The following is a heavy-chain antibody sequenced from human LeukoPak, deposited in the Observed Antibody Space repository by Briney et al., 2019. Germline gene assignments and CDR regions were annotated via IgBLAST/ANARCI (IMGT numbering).Heavy chain of an antibody. Sequence: GGSLRLSCAASGFTFSSYGMHWVRQAPGKGLDWVAVISNDGSKKYYADSVKGRFTISRDNSKNTLSLQVSSLRTEDTAVYYCAIESSGGDQDYWGQGTLVTVSS. CDR3: AIESSGGDQDY. V-gene: IGHV3-30*03. D-gene: IGHD6-19*01. CDR2: ISNDGSKK. J-gene: IGHJ4*02. CDR1: GFTFSSYG.